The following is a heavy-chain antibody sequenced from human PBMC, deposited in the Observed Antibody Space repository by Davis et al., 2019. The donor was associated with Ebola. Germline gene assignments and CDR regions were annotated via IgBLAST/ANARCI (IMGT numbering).Heavy chain of an antibody. D-gene: IGHD5-12*01. CDR1: GGSISSYY. J-gene: IGHJ5*02. CDR3: VRSYSGYVWFDP. Sequence: SETLSLTCTVSGGSISSYYWSWIRQPPGKGLEWIGVINHSGSTNYNPSLKSRVTISVDTSKNQFSLKLSSVTAADTAVYYCVRSYSGYVWFDPWGQGTLVTVSS. V-gene: IGHV4-34*01. CDR2: INHSGST.